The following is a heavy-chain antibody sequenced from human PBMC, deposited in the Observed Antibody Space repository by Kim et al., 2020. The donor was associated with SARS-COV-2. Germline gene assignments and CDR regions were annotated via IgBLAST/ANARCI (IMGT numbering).Heavy chain of an antibody. J-gene: IGHJ4*02. D-gene: IGHD3-10*01. CDR3: ARRPILWFGELLSHFDY. Sequence: SETLSLTCTVSGGSISSSSYYWGWIRQPPGKGLEWIGSIYYSGSTYYNPSLKSRVTISVDTSKNQFSLKLSSVTAADTAVYYCARRPILWFGELLSHFDYWGQGTLVTVSS. CDR2: IYYSGST. V-gene: IGHV4-39*01. CDR1: GGSISSSSYY.